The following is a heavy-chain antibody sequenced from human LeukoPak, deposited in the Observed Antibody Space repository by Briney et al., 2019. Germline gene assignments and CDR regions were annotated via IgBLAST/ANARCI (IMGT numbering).Heavy chain of an antibody. CDR1: GFTFSSYG. D-gene: IGHD3-3*01. Sequence: GGSLRLSCAASGFTFSSYGMHWVRQAPGKGLEWVAFIRYDGSNKYYADSVKGRFTISRDNSKNTLYLQMNSLRAEDTAVYYCAKHLTITIFGVVIPYWGQGTLVTVSS. CDR2: IRYDGSNK. V-gene: IGHV3-30*02. CDR3: AKHLTITIFGVVIPY. J-gene: IGHJ4*02.